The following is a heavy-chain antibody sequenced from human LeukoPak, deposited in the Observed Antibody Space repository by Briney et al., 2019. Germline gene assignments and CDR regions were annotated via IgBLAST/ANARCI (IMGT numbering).Heavy chain of an antibody. V-gene: IGHV3-30*02. CDR3: ARGYDYGDY. CDR2: IRNDGSNK. CDR1: GFTFSSYG. Sequence: AGGSLRLSCAASGFTFSSYGMHWVRQAPGKGLEWVAFIRNDGSNKYYADSVKGRFTISRDNAKNSLYLQMNSLRAEDTAVYYCARGYDYGDYWGQGTLVTVSS. J-gene: IGHJ4*02. D-gene: IGHD2-15*01.